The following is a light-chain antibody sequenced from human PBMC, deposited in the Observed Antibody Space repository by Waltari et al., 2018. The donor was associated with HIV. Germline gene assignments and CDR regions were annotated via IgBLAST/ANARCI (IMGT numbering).Light chain of an antibody. Sequence: EIVLTQSPATLSLSPGERATLSCRASQSISSYLAWYQQKPGQAPRLLIYDASNRATGIPARFSGSGSATDFTLTISSLEPEDFAIYFCQQYEASPPMYTFGQGTRLEV. V-gene: IGKV3-11*01. CDR2: DAS. CDR1: QSISSY. CDR3: QQYEASPPMYT. J-gene: IGKJ2*01.